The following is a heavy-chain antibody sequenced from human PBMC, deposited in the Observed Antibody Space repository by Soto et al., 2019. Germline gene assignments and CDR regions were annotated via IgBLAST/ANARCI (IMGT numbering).Heavy chain of an antibody. CDR1: GYTLTSYG. CDR2: INAGNGNT. Sequence: ASVNVSCKASGYTLTSYGISWVRQAPGQGLEWMGWINAGNGNTKYSQKFQGRVTITRDTSASTAYMELSSLRSEDTAVYYCARSIVVVTALDYWGQGTLVTVSS. D-gene: IGHD2-21*02. J-gene: IGHJ4*02. V-gene: IGHV1-3*01. CDR3: ARSIVVVTALDY.